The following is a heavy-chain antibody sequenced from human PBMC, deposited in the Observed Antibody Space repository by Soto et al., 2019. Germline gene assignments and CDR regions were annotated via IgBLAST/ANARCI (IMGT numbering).Heavy chain of an antibody. D-gene: IGHD3-10*01. CDR3: ARVRDYGLGTNRHYYGMDV. V-gene: IGHV4-4*07. CDR2: LYTMGST. Sequence: PSETLSLTCTVSGGSISGYCWSWIRQPAGKGLEWIGRLYTMGSTNYNPSLQSRVTMSVDTSKNEFSLKVSSVTAADTAVYFCARVRDYGLGTNRHYYGMDVWGQGTTVTVSS. CDR1: GGSISGYC. J-gene: IGHJ6*02.